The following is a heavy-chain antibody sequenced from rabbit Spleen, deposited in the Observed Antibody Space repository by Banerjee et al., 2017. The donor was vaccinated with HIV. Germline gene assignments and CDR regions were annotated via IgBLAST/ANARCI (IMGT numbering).Heavy chain of an antibody. D-gene: IGHD2-1*01. CDR2: IDSGSSGFT. Sequence: QSLEESGGDLVKPGASLTLTCIASGVSFSGNSYMCWVRQAPGKGLEWIACIDSGSSGFTYFASWANGRFTISKTSSTTVTLQMTSLTAADTATYFCARGSATMTMVITGYYFTLWGPGTLVTVS. J-gene: IGHJ4*01. V-gene: IGHV1S40*01. CDR1: GVSFSGNSY. CDR3: ARGSATMTMVITGYYFTL.